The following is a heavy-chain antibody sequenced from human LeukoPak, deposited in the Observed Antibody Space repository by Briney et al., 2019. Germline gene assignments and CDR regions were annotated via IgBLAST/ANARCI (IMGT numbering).Heavy chain of an antibody. J-gene: IGHJ2*01. CDR2: IYYSGNT. CDR1: GGSISNYY. Sequence: SETLSLTCTVSGGSISNYYWAWIRQPPGKGLEWIGSIYYSGNTYYNPSLKSRVTISVDTSKNQFSLKLRSVTAADTAVYSCARQSGSNWYFDLWGRGTLVTVSS. D-gene: IGHD3-3*01. V-gene: IGHV4-39*01. CDR3: ARQSGSNWYFDL.